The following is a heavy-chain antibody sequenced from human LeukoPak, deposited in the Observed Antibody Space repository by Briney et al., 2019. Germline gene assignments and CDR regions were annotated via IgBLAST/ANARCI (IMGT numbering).Heavy chain of an antibody. D-gene: IGHD6-13*01. J-gene: IGHJ4*02. V-gene: IGHV1-2*02. CDR1: GYTFTGYY. CDR2: INPNSGGT. Sequence: ASVKVSCKASGYTFTGYYMHWVRQAPGQGLEWMGWINPNSGGTNYAQKFQGRVTMTRDTSISTAYMELSRLRSDDTAVYYCARAKYSSSRTDYWGQGTLVTVSS. CDR3: ARAKYSSSRTDY.